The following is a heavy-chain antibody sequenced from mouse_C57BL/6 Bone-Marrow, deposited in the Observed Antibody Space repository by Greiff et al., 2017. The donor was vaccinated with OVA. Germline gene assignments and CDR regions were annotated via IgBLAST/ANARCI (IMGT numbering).Heavy chain of an antibody. Sequence: QVQLQQSGAELARPGASVKLSCKASGYTFTSYGISWVKQRTGQGLEWIGEIYPRSGNTYYNEKFKGKATLTADKSSSTAYMELRSLTSEDSAVYFCARSGFITWYLDVWGTGTTVTVSS. J-gene: IGHJ1*03. CDR3: ARSGFITWYLDV. V-gene: IGHV1-81*01. CDR2: IYPRSGNT. CDR1: GYTFTSYG. D-gene: IGHD1-1*01.